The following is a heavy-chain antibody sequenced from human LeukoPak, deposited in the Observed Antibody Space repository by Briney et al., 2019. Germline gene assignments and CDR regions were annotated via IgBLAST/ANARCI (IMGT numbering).Heavy chain of an antibody. Sequence: SETLSLTCAVYGGSFSGYYWSWIRQPPGKGLEWIGEINHSGSTNYYPSLKSRVTISVDTSKNQSSLKLSSVTAADTAVYYCARGGGGYSYWGQGTLVTVSS. D-gene: IGHD1-26*01. J-gene: IGHJ4*02. CDR2: INHSGST. CDR3: ARGGGGYSY. V-gene: IGHV4-34*01. CDR1: GGSFSGYY.